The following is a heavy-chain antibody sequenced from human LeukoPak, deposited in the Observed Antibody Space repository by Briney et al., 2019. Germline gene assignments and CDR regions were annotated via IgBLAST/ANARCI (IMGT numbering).Heavy chain of an antibody. CDR2: LSYDGSNK. V-gene: IGHV3-30*18. Sequence: GGSLRLSCAASGFTFSSYGMHWVRQAPGKGLEWVAVLSYDGSNKYYADSVKGRFTISRDNSQNTLYLQMNSLRAEDTAVHYCAKYSHWGQGTLVTVSS. J-gene: IGHJ4*02. CDR1: GFTFSSYG. CDR3: AKYSH. D-gene: IGHD2-21*01.